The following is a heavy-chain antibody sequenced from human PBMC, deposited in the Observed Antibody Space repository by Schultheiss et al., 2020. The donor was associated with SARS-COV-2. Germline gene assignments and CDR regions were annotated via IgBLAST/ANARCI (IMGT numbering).Heavy chain of an antibody. J-gene: IGHJ5*02. D-gene: IGHD2-2*01. CDR3: ARVDQLLFWFDP. CDR2: IYHSGIT. CDR1: GGSISSGGYY. Sequence: LRLSCTVSGGSISSGGYYWSWIRQHPGKGLQWIGYIYHSGITYYNPSLKSRLIISVDTSKNQFSLKLSSVTAADTAVYYCARVDQLLFWFDPWGQGTLVTVSS. V-gene: IGHV4-31*03.